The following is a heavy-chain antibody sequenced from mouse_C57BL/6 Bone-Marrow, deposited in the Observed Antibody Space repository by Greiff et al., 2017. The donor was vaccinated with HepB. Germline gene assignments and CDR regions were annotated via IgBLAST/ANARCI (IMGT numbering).Heavy chain of an antibody. CDR3: ARRAIYYDYDGGLFDY. J-gene: IGHJ2*01. CDR2: FHPYNDDT. D-gene: IGHD2-4*01. CDR1: GYTFTTYP. V-gene: IGHV1-47*01. Sequence: VQLQESGAELVKPGASVKMSCKASGYTFTTYPIEWMKQNHGKSLEWIGNFHPYNDDTKYNEKFKGKATLTVEKSSSTVYLELSRLTSDDSAVYYCARRAIYYDYDGGLFDYWGQGTTLTVSS.